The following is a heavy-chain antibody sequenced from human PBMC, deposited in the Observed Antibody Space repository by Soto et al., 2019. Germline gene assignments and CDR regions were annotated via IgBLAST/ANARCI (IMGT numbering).Heavy chain of an antibody. Sequence: ASVKVSCKTSGYTFTAYHIHWVRQAPGQGLEWMGWINPNSGGANYAQKFEGGVTMTRDASISTVYMELSRLGSDDTALYYCARDYSGHGMDVWGQGTTVTVSS. CDR3: ARDYSGHGMDV. D-gene: IGHD1-26*01. V-gene: IGHV1-2*02. J-gene: IGHJ6*02. CDR2: INPNSGGA. CDR1: GYTFTAYH.